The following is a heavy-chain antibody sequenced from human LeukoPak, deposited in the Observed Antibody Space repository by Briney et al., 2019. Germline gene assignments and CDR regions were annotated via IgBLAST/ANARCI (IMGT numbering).Heavy chain of an antibody. CDR3: AKWVGTLGSLDF. D-gene: IGHD4-23*01. J-gene: IGHJ4*02. CDR2: ISSVSNAI. V-gene: IGHV3-48*04. CDR1: GFTFGSYS. Sequence: GGTLRLSCTASGFTFGSYSMNWVRQAPGKGLEWLSYISSVSNAIYYADSVKGRFTISRDNGKNSLYLQLNSLRAEDTAVYYCAKWVGTLGSLDFWGQGTLVTVSS.